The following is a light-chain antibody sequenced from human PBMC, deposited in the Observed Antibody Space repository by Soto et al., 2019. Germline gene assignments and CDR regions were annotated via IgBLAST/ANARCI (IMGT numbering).Light chain of an antibody. CDR2: DVS. CDR3: TWYTPSTTPQIV. V-gene: IGLV2-14*03. CDR1: SSDVGGYNY. Sequence: QSVLTQPASVSGSPGQSITISCTGTSSDVGGYNYVSWYQHHPGKAPKLMIYDVSNRPSGVSNRFSGSKSGNTASLTISGPHPKAGPDYSCTWYTPSTTPQIVFGTGPKPPVL. J-gene: IGLJ1*01.